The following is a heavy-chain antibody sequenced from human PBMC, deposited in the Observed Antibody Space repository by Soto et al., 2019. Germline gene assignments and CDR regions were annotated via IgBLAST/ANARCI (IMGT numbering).Heavy chain of an antibody. CDR3: ARDGVDTATGYYYGMDV. D-gene: IGHD5-18*01. CDR1: GYTFTSYG. V-gene: IGHV1-18*01. J-gene: IGHJ6*02. CDR2: ISAYNGNT. Sequence: DSVKVCCKASGYTFTSYGISWVRQAPGQGLEWMGWISAYNGNTNYAQKLQGRVTMTTDTSTSTAYMELRSLRSDDTAVYYCARDGVDTATGYYYGMDVWGQGTTVTVSS.